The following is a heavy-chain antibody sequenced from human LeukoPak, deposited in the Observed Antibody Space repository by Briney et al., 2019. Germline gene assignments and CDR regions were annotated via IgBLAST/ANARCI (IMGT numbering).Heavy chain of an antibody. CDR2: IYYSGDT. J-gene: IGHJ5*02. CDR3: AGRGGLLWPFDP. CDR1: GGSISSSSHY. Sequence: PSETLSLTCSVSGGSISSSSHYWGWIRQPPGKGLEWIGSIYYSGDTYYNPTLKSRVTISVDTSKNQFSLKLSSVTAADTAVYYCAGRGGLLWPFDPWGQGTLVTVSS. D-gene: IGHD3-10*01. V-gene: IGHV4-39*01.